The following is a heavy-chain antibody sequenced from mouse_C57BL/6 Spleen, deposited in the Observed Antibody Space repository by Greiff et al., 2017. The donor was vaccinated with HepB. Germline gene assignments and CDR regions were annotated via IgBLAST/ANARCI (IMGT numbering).Heavy chain of an antibody. J-gene: IGHJ4*01. CDR2: ISDGGSYT. CDR3: ARDGGYDGFYYAMDY. CDR1: GFTFSSYA. V-gene: IGHV5-4*01. Sequence: DVQLVESGGGLVKPGGSLKLSCAASGFTFSSYAMSWVRQTPEKRLEWVATISDGGSYTYYPDNVKGRFTISRDNAKNNLYLQMSHLKSEDTAMYYCARDGGYDGFYYAMDYWGQGTSVTVSS. D-gene: IGHD2-3*01.